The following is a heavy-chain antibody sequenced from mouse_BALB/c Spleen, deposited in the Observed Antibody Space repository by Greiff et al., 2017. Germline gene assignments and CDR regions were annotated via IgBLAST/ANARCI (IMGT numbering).Heavy chain of an antibody. Sequence: EWVAYISSSSSTIYYADTVEGRFTISRDNPKNTLFLQMTSLRSEDTAMYYCARLLRGRAMDYWGQGTSVTVSS. CDR3: ARLLRGRAMDY. J-gene: IGHJ4*01. V-gene: IGHV5-17*02. CDR2: ISSSSSTI. D-gene: IGHD1-1*01.